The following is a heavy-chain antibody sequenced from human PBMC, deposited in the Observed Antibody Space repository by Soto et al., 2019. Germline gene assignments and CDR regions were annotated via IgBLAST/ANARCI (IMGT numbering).Heavy chain of an antibody. V-gene: IGHV5-10-1*01. J-gene: IGHJ5*02. CDR1: GFTFTSYW. D-gene: IGHD2-21*01. CDR3: ARESMDTWFAL. Sequence: LGESLKISCKGSGFTFTSYWITWVRQMPGKGLEWMGRIDPSDSYTSYSPSFQGHVTISADKSITTAFLQWSSLKASDSAMYYCARESMDTWFALWGQGTLVTGSA. CDR2: IDPSDSYT.